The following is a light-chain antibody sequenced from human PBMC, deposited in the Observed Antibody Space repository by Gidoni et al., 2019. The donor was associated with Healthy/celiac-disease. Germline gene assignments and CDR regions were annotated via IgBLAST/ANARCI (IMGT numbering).Light chain of an antibody. Sequence: DIQLTQSPSFLSASVGDRVTITCRASQGISSYLDWYQQKPGKAPKLLIYAASTLQSGVPSRFSGSGSGTEFNLTISSLQPEDFATYYCQQLNSYPRTFGQGTKLEIK. V-gene: IGKV1-9*01. CDR1: QGISSY. CDR2: AAS. J-gene: IGKJ2*01. CDR3: QQLNSYPRT.